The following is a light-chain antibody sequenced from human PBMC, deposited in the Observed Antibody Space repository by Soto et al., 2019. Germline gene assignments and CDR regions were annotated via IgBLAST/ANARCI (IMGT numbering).Light chain of an antibody. V-gene: IGKV1-9*01. J-gene: IGKJ4*01. CDR2: LAS. Sequence: DIQMTQSPSSLSASVGDRVTITCRASQSISSYLAWYQQKPGKAPKXLIYLASTLQSGVPSSFIGSGSGTALSITISSLQPEDGATYYGQYLNRFPLSFGGGTKVDIK. CDR3: QYLNRFPLS. CDR1: QSISSY.